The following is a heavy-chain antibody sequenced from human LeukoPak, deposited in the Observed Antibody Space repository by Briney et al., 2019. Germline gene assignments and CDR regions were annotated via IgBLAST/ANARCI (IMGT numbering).Heavy chain of an antibody. V-gene: IGHV3-23*01. CDR2: ISGSGGST. D-gene: IGHD2/OR15-2a*01. J-gene: IGHJ2*01. CDR1: GFTFSTYV. Sequence: GGSLRLSCAASGFTFSTYVMSWVRQAPGKGLQWVSDISGSGGSTYYADSVKGRVTISRDKSKNTLYLQMNSLRVEDTAVYYCAKGAELMYFDLWGRGTLVTVSS. CDR3: AKGAELMYFDL.